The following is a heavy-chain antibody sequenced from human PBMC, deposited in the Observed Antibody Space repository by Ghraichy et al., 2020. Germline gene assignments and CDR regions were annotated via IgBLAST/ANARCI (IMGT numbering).Heavy chain of an antibody. CDR3: ARGSCSSTSCYGDYYYYYGMDV. CDR2: MNPNSGNT. Sequence: ASVKVSCKASGYTFTSYDINWVRQATGQGLEWMGWMNPNSGNTGYAQKFQGRVTMTRNTSISTAYMELSSLRSEDTAVYYCARGSCSSTSCYGDYYYYYGMDVWGKGTTVTVSS. CDR1: GYTFTSYD. J-gene: IGHJ6*04. V-gene: IGHV1-8*01. D-gene: IGHD2-2*01.